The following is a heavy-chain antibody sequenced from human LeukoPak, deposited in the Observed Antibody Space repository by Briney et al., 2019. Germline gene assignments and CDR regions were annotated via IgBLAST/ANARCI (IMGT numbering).Heavy chain of an antibody. CDR1: GYTFTSYA. Sequence: VASVKVSCKASGYTFTSYAMHWVRQAPGQGLEWMGWINPNSGGTNYAQKFQGRVTMTRDTSISTAYMELSRLRSDDTAVYYCARSNEDYNGWFDPWGQGTLVTVSS. V-gene: IGHV1-2*02. CDR3: ARSNEDYNGWFDP. CDR2: INPNSGGT. D-gene: IGHD4-11*01. J-gene: IGHJ5*02.